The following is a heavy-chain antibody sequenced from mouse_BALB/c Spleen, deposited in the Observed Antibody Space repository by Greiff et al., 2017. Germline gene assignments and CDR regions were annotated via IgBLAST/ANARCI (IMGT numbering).Heavy chain of an antibody. J-gene: IGHJ4*01. CDR1: GFTFSSYG. CDR3: AKGKLQDYYAMDY. Sequence: EVQRVESGGDLVKPGGSLKLSCAASGFTFSSYGMSWVRQTPDKRLEWVATISSGGSYTYYPDSVKGRFTISRDNAKNTLYLQMSSLKSEDTAMYYCAKGKLQDYYAMDYWGQGTSVTVSS. D-gene: IGHD2-1*01. V-gene: IGHV5-6*01. CDR2: ISSGGSYT.